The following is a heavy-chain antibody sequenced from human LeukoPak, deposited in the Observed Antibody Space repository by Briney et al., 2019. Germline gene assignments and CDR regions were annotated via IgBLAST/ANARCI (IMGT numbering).Heavy chain of an antibody. Sequence: GGSLRLSCAASGFTFSDYYMIWIRQAPGKGLEWVSYISTSGISIYYADSVKGRFTISRDNAKNSPYLQMNSLRAEDTAVYYCARVGYGGYGVLDYWGQGTPVTVSS. J-gene: IGHJ4*02. CDR1: GFTFSDYY. V-gene: IGHV3-11*04. CDR3: ARVGYGGYGVLDY. CDR2: ISTSGISI. D-gene: IGHD5-12*01.